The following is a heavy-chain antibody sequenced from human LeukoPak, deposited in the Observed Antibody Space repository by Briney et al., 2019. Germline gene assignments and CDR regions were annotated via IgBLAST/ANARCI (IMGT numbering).Heavy chain of an antibody. CDR1: GFTLSSYW. J-gene: IGHJ4*02. D-gene: IGHD4-23*01. Sequence: GGSLRLSCAASGFTLSSYWMHWVRQVPGKGLVWVSRINSDGSSTSYADSVKGRFTISRDNAKNTLYLQMNSLRAEGTALYYCTRVGGNPPRGCDYWGQGTLVTVST. CDR3: TRVGGNPPRGCDY. V-gene: IGHV3-74*01. CDR2: INSDGSST.